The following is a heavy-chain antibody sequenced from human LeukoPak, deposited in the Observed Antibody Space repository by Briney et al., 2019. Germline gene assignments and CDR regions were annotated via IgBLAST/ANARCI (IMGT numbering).Heavy chain of an antibody. V-gene: IGHV3-11*04. CDR1: GFTFSDYY. CDR2: ISSSGSTI. CDR3: AREIRIAARQYYYYYGMDV. Sequence: GSLRLSCAASGFTFSDYYMSWIRQAPGKGLEWVSYISSSGSTIYYADSVKGRFTISRDNSKNTLYLQMNSLRAEDTAVYYCAREIRIAARQYYYYYGMDVWGQGTTVTVSS. D-gene: IGHD6-6*01. J-gene: IGHJ6*02.